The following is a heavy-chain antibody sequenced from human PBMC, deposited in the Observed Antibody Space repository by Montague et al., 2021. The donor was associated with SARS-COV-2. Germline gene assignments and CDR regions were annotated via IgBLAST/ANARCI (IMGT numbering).Heavy chain of an antibody. D-gene: IGHD3-22*01. J-gene: IGHJ4*02. CDR3: AKHSSGYKRDFEY. CDR2: ISTTGYSP. V-gene: IGHV3-23*01. CDR1: GFIVSNYA. Sequence: SLRLSCAASGFIVSNYALSWVRQAPGKGLEWVSAISTTGYSPFYSYSXXVLFTISRDNSKNTLYLQMNRLRAEDTAVSYCAKHSSGYKRDFEYWGQGTLVTVSS.